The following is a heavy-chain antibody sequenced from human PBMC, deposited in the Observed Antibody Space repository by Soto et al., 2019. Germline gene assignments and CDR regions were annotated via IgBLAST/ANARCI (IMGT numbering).Heavy chain of an antibody. CDR1: RCTFTSYS. D-gene: IGHD3-22*01. CDR2: INPSGGST. V-gene: IGHV1-46*01. Sequence: GPVEASSKESRCTFTSYSRHWLRQAPGQGLEWMGIINPSGGSTSYAQEFQGRVTMTRDTSTSTVYMELSSLRSEDTAVYYCARVRRSSGYYYGYWGQGTPVTVSS. CDR3: ARVRRSSGYYYGY. J-gene: IGHJ4*02.